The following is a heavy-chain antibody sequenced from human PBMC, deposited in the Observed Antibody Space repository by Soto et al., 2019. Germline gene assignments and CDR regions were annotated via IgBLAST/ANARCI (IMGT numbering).Heavy chain of an antibody. D-gene: IGHD3-16*01. J-gene: IGHJ6*02. V-gene: IGHV1-18*01. CDR2: ISAYNGNT. CDR1: GYTFTSYG. Sequence: QVQLVQSGAEVKKPGASVKVSCKASGYTFTSYGISWVRQAPGQGLEWMGWISAYNGNTNYAQKLQGRVTMTTDTSTSTAYMELRSMRSDDTAVYYCARDGALGETCYYSGMDVWGQGTTVTVSS. CDR3: ARDGALGETCYYSGMDV.